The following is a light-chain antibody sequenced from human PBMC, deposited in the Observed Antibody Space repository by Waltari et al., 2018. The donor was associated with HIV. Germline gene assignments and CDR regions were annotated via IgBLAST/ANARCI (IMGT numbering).Light chain of an antibody. CDR1: SSDVGSSNL. V-gene: IGLV2-23*02. CDR2: EVS. Sequence: QSALTQPASVSGSPGQSTTISVTGTSSDVGSSNLVSWYQQHPGKAPKLMIYEVSKRPSGVSNRFSGSKSGNTASLTISGLQAEDEADYYCCSYAGSSTFVVFGGGTKLTVL. CDR3: CSYAGSSTFVV. J-gene: IGLJ2*01.